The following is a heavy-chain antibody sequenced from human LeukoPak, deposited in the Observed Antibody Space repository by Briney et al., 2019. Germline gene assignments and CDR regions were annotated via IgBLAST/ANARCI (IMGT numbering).Heavy chain of an antibody. CDR2: ISGFNT. Sequence: GGSLRLSCTTSGFAFSNYAMNWVRQAPGKGPEWVSGISGFNTYYADSVKGRFTISRDNSKNTLYLQMNSLRAEDTAVYYCAKEGYSRCFDYWGQGTLVTVSS. CDR1: GFAFSNYA. CDR3: AKEGYSRCFDY. V-gene: IGHV3-23*01. J-gene: IGHJ4*02. D-gene: IGHD5-18*01.